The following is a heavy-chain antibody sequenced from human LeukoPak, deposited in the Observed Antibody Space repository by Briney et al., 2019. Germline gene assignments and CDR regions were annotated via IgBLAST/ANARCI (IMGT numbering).Heavy chain of an antibody. V-gene: IGHV3-48*02. CDR1: GFTFSTYS. Sequence: PGGSLRLSCAASGFTFSTYSMNWVRQAPGKGLEWLSFISTGSSTIYYADSVKGRFTISRDNAKNSLYLQMNSLRDEGTAVYYCARVAEIQLWLRSAIDYWGQGTLVTVSS. D-gene: IGHD5-18*01. J-gene: IGHJ4*02. CDR2: ISTGSSTI. CDR3: ARVAEIQLWLRSAIDY.